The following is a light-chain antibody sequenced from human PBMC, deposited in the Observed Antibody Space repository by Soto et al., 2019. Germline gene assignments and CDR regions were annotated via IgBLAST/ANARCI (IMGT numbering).Light chain of an antibody. Sequence: DIQMTQSPSSLSASVGDRITITCRASQSISRYLNWYQHKPGKATKLLINAASSLERGVPSRFSGGGSGTDFTLNISSLQPDDVATYYCQQNYRATPWTFGQGTKVEVK. J-gene: IGKJ1*01. CDR2: AAS. V-gene: IGKV1-39*01. CDR1: QSISRY. CDR3: QQNYRATPWT.